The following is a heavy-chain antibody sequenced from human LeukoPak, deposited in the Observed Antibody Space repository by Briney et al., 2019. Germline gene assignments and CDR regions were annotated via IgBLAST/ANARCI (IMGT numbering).Heavy chain of an antibody. D-gene: IGHD6-19*01. V-gene: IGHV1-18*01. Sequence: ASVKVSCKASGGTFSSYAISWVRQAPGQGLEWMGWISAYNGNTNYAQKLQGRVTMTTDTSTSTAYMELRSLRSDDTAVYYCARDSYSSGWYGDAFDIWGQGTMVTVSS. J-gene: IGHJ3*02. CDR3: ARDSYSSGWYGDAFDI. CDR2: ISAYNGNT. CDR1: GGTFSSYA.